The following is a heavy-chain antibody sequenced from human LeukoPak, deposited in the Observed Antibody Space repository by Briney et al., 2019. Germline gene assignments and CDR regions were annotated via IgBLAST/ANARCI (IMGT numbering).Heavy chain of an antibody. Sequence: ASVKVSCKASGYTPTGNYMHWVRRAPGQGLEWMGWINTNSGVTKYAQNFQGRVTMTRDTSSSTAYMELSRLRSDDTAVYYCAREGIVVSPDYYFDYWGQGTLVTVSS. D-gene: IGHD6-19*01. CDR1: GYTPTGNY. CDR2: INTNSGVT. CDR3: AREGIVVSPDYYFDY. V-gene: IGHV1-2*02. J-gene: IGHJ4*02.